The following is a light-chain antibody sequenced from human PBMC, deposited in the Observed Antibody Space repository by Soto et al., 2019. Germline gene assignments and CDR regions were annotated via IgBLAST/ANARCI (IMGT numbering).Light chain of an antibody. CDR1: GSDIGSYDH. Sequence: QSALTQPVSVSGSPGQSITISCSGTGSDIGSYDHVAWYQQFPGKSPKLIIYAVSDRPSGVSDRFSGSKSGISASLTISGLQTEDEADYYCISYTDRQSYLFGTGTKVTVL. V-gene: IGLV2-14*03. J-gene: IGLJ1*01. CDR3: ISYTDRQSYL. CDR2: AVS.